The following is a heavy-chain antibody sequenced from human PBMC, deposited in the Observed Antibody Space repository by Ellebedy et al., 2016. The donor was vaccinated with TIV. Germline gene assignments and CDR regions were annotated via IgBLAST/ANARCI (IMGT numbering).Heavy chain of an antibody. CDR2: IEQAGSET. Sequence: GESLKISCAASGFAFSNCWLSWVRQAPGKGLEWVANIEQAGSETHYVDSVEGRFTISRDNTQSSLYLQMNSLRAEDTAVYYCVRDERWGQGTVVTVSS. CDR3: VRDER. CDR1: GFAFSNCW. D-gene: IGHD5-24*01. V-gene: IGHV3-7*01. J-gene: IGHJ3*01.